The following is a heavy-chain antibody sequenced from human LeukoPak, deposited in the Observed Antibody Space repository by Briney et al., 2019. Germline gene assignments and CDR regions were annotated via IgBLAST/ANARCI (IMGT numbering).Heavy chain of an antibody. CDR3: ARELSAYYDSSGYYVFDY. CDR1: GYTFTSYG. D-gene: IGHD3-22*01. J-gene: IGHJ4*02. CDR2: ISAYNGNT. V-gene: IGHV1-18*01. Sequence: ASVKVSCKASGYTFTSYGISWVRQAPGQGLEWMGWISAYNGNTNYAQKLQGRVTMTTDTSTSTAYMELRSLRSDDTAVYYCARELSAYYDSSGYYVFDYWGRGTLVTVSS.